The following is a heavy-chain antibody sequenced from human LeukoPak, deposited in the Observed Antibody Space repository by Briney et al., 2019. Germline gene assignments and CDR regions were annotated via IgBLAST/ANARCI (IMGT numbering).Heavy chain of an antibody. CDR1: GGSISSYY. D-gene: IGHD3-22*01. CDR2: IYYSGST. CDR3: ARTGSYDSNGLDS. J-gene: IGHJ4*02. Sequence: KPSETLSLTCTVSGGSISSYYWTWIRQPPGEGLEWIGYIYYSGSTNYNPSLKSRVTMSVDTSKNQFSLRLSSVTAADTAVYYCARTGSYDSNGLDSWGQGTLVTVSS. V-gene: IGHV4-59*08.